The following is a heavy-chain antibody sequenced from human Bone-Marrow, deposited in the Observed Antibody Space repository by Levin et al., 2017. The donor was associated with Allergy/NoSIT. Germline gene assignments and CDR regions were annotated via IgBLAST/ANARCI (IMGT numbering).Heavy chain of an antibody. CDR3: AGPATHLMKHDYGDPTGAFDI. CDR1: GGSISSSSYY. D-gene: IGHD4-17*01. CDR2: IYYSGST. J-gene: IGHJ3*02. V-gene: IGHV4-39*01. Sequence: PGGSLRLSCTVSGGSISSSSYYWGWIRQPPGKGLEWIGSIYYSGSTYYNPSLKSRVTISVDTSKNQFSLKLSSVTAADTAVYYCAGPATHLMKHDYGDPTGAFDIWGQGTMVTVSS.